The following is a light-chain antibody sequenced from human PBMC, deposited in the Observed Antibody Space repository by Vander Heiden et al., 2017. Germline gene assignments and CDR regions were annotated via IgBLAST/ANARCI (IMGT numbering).Light chain of an antibody. Sequence: QSALTQPRSVSGAPGQSVTISCPVTRSDVGGYNYVSWYHHPPVNPPNLMIYDVTNRPSGVPARFSGSKSGNTSSLTISALQAEDDADYYCCSYSGTYTMIFGGGTKVIVL. CDR3: CSYSGTYTMI. CDR2: DVT. CDR1: RSDVGGYNY. V-gene: IGLV2-11*01. J-gene: IGLJ2*01.